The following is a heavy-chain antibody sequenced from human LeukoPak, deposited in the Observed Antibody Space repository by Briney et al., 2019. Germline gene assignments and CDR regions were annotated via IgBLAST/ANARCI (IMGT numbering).Heavy chain of an antibody. V-gene: IGHV3-30*01. D-gene: IGHD1-26*01. CDR1: GFTFSSYV. J-gene: IGHJ6*03. Sequence: PGGSLRLSCAASGFTFSSYVMYWARQAPGKGLEWVAVISDDGSNKFYADSVKGRSTISRDSSKNTLYLQLNSLRVEDTAVYYCARDQGWETFSYYMDVWGKGTTVTVSS. CDR2: ISDDGSNK. CDR3: ARDQGWETFSYYMDV.